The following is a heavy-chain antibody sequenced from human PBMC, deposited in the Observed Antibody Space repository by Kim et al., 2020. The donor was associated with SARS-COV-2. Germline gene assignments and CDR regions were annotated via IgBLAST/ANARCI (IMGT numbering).Heavy chain of an antibody. Sequence: SETLSLTCTVSGGSISSGDYYWSWIRQPPGKGLEWIGYIYYSGSTYYNPSLKSRVTISVDTSKNQFSLKLSSVTAADTAVYYCARDPHYYGYSHPGGYYYYYGMDVWGQGTTVTVSS. CDR2: IYYSGST. J-gene: IGHJ6*02. V-gene: IGHV4-30-4*01. CDR1: GGSISSGDYY. D-gene: IGHD3-10*01. CDR3: ARDPHYYGYSHPGGYYYYYGMDV.